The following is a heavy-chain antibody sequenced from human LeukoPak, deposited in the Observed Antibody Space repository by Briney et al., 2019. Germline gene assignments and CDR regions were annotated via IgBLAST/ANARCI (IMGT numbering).Heavy chain of an antibody. Sequence: GGSLRLSCAASGFTLSDNYMSWIRQAPGKGLEWVSYISTRGTTVYYADSVKGRFTISRDNAKNSLYLQMSSLRAEDTAVYYCASLDRGYYYSFDYWGQGTLVTVSS. V-gene: IGHV3-11*04. D-gene: IGHD2/OR15-2a*01. CDR3: ASLDRGYYYSFDY. CDR2: ISTRGTTV. J-gene: IGHJ4*02. CDR1: GFTLSDNY.